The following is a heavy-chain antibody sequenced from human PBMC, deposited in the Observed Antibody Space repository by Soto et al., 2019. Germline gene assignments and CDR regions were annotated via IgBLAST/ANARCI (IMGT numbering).Heavy chain of an antibody. D-gene: IGHD4-17*01. J-gene: IGHJ4*02. CDR2: ISGSSSDT. CDR3: ARGIHNNYGVTPAY. Sequence: QVQLVESGGGVVKPGGSLRLSCAASGFTLSDYYMSWIRQAPGRGLEWVSYISGSSSDTNYADSVKGRFTISRDNAKNSLYLQMNSLRAEDTAVYYWARGIHNNYGVTPAYWGQGTLVTVSS. V-gene: IGHV3-11*05. CDR1: GFTLSDYY.